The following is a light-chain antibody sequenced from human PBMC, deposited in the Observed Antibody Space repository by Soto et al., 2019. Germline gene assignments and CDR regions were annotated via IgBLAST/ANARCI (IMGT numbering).Light chain of an antibody. Sequence: DVQMTQSTTSLSASLGDGVTITCLAGQGIGNNLAWIQQRPGKAPKCLIYDASSLESGVPSRFSGSGSGTEFTLTISSLQPDYFATYYCQLSYSTPITFAQGTRLEI. CDR1: QGIGNN. V-gene: IGKV1-16*01. J-gene: IGKJ5*01. CDR3: QLSYSTPIT. CDR2: DAS.